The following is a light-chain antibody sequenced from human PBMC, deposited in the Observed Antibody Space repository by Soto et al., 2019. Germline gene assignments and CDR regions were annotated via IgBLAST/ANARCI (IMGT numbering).Light chain of an antibody. CDR2: GAS. J-gene: IGKJ5*01. CDR1: QSVSSR. CDR3: QHYVERSPIT. Sequence: EIVVSHSPATVSVSPKERATLSCRVSQSVSSRLAWYQQKPGQAPRLLISGASSRATGIPDRFSGSGSGTDFTLTISRLEPEDFALYYCQHYVERSPITFGQVARLAIK. V-gene: IGKV3-20*01.